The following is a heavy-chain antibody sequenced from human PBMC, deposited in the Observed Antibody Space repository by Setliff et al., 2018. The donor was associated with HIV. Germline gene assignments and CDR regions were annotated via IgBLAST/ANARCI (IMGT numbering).Heavy chain of an antibody. J-gene: IGHJ4*02. CDR2: IYHGGYT. CDR3: AREGEILVGATAAYFDN. V-gene: IGHV4-4*02. D-gene: IGHD1-26*01. CDR1: GGSISTNYW. Sequence: SETLSLTCAVSGGSISTNYWWSWVRQPPGKGLEWIGEIYHGGYTNYNPSLKSRATISVDKSKNHFTLKLTSVTAADTAVYYCAREGEILVGATAAYFDNWGQGTLVTVSS.